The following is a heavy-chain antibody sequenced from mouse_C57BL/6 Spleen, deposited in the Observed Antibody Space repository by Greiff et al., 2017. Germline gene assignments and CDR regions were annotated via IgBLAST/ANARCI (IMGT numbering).Heavy chain of an antibody. CDR1: GYTFTDYY. CDR2: IYPGSGNT. Sequence: QVQLQQSGAELVRPGASVKLSCKASGYTFTDYYINWVKQRPGQGLEWIARIYPGSGNTYYNEKFKGKATLTTEKSSSTAYMQLSSLTSEDSAVYCCARGDLYDEDWYFDVWGTGTTVTVSS. D-gene: IGHD2-12*01. CDR3: ARGDLYDEDWYFDV. J-gene: IGHJ1*03. V-gene: IGHV1-76*01.